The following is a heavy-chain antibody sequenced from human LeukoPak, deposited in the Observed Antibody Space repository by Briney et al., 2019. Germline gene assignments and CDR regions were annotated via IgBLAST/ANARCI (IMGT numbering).Heavy chain of an antibody. V-gene: IGHV3-30*18. CDR2: ISYDGSNK. J-gene: IGHJ4*02. D-gene: IGHD6-19*01. CDR3: AKDPVREGRGWYSTRFDY. CDR1: GFTFSSYG. Sequence: GGSLRLSCAASGFTFSSYGMHWVRQAPGKGLEWVAVISYDGSNKYYADSVKGRFTISRDNSKNTLYLQMNSLRAEDTAVYYCAKDPVREGRGWYSTRFDYWGQGTLVTVSS.